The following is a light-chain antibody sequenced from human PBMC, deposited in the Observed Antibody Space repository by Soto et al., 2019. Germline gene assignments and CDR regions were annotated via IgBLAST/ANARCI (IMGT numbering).Light chain of an antibody. Sequence: QSALTQPPSASGSPGQSVTISCTGTSSDVGYYNYVSWYQQHPGKAPKLMIYEVTKRPSGVPDRFSGSKSGNTASLTVSGLQAEEEADYYCCSYAGSNNLVLFGGGTKLTVL. CDR1: SSDVGYYNY. CDR2: EVT. V-gene: IGLV2-8*01. CDR3: CSYAGSNNLVL. J-gene: IGLJ2*01.